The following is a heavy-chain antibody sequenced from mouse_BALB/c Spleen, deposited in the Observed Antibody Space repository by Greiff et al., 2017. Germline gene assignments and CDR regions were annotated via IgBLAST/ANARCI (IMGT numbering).Heavy chain of an antibody. D-gene: IGHD2-10*01. CDR1: GFTFSDYG. CDR3: ARSLHYFDY. V-gene: IGHV5-15*02. J-gene: IGHJ2*01. Sequence: DVKLVESGGGLVQPGGSRNLSCAASGFTFSDYGMAWVRQAPGKGPEWVAFISNLAYSIYYADTVTGRFTISRENAKNTLYLEMSSLRSEDTAMYYCARSLHYFDYWGQGTTLTVSS. CDR2: ISNLAYSI.